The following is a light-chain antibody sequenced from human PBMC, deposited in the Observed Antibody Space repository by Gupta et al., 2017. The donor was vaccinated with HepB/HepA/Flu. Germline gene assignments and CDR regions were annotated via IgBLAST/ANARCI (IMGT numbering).Light chain of an antibody. CDR1: QSISKY. Sequence: DIQMTQSPSSLSASVGDRVTITCRASQSISKYLNWYQQRPGRAPKIIIYGASSLQSGVPSRFSGSGSGTDFTLTINRLQPEDFATYYCQQSDSMPTTFGGGTKVEIK. CDR2: GAS. V-gene: IGKV1-39*01. CDR3: QQSDSMPTT. J-gene: IGKJ4*01.